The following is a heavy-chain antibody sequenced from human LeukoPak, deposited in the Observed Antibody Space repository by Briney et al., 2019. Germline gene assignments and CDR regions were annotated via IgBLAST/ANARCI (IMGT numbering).Heavy chain of an antibody. J-gene: IGHJ5*02. V-gene: IGHV3-23*01. D-gene: IGHD3-9*01. CDR1: GFTFSSYA. Sequence: GGSLRLSCAASGFTFSSYAMSWVRQATGKGLEWVSAISGSGGSTYYADSVKGRFTISRDNSKNTLYLQMNSLRADDTPVYYCAKGQLRYFDWLPNPNWFDPWGQGTLVTVSS. CDR2: ISGSGGST. CDR3: AKGQLRYFDWLPNPNWFDP.